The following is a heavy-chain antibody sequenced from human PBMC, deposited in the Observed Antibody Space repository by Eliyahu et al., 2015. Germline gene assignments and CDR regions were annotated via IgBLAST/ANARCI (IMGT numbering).Heavy chain of an antibody. J-gene: IGHJ4*02. V-gene: IGHV1-2*02. D-gene: IGHD7-27*01. CDR3: ARDRGEYYFDY. Sequence: QVQLVQSGAEVKKPGASLKVSCKPXGYTFTGYYVHWVRQAPGQGLEWMGWINPNTGATNSAQRFQGRITITRDTSISTVYMELSRLRSDDTAMYFCARDRGEYYFDYWGQGTLVTVSS. CDR1: GYTFTGYY. CDR2: INPNTGAT.